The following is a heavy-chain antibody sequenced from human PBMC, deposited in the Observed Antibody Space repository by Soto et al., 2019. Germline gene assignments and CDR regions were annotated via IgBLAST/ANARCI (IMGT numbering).Heavy chain of an antibody. CDR2: ISDSSSTI. J-gene: IGHJ4*02. CDR3: ARWATGNFDY. CDR1: GFRFSSYS. V-gene: IGHV3-48*01. Sequence: PGGSLRLSCAASGFRFSSYSMNWVRQAPGKGLEWVSYISDSSSTIYYSDSVKGRFTISRDNAENSLYLQMNSLRVEDTAVYYCARWATGNFDYWGQGTLVTVPQ. D-gene: IGHD1-1*01.